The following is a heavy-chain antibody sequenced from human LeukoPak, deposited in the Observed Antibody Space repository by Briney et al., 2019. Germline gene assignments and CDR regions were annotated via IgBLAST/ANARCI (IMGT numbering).Heavy chain of an antibody. V-gene: IGHV3-23*01. CDR2: ISGSGGST. CDR3: ARGQVYSYGYNWFDP. D-gene: IGHD5-18*01. J-gene: IGHJ5*02. CDR1: GFTFSTYG. Sequence: GGSLRLSCVASGFTFSTYGMSWVRQAPGKGLEWVSAISGSGGSTYYADSVKGRFTISRDNSKNTLYLQMNSLRAEDTAVYYCARGQVYSYGYNWFDPWGQGTLVTVSS.